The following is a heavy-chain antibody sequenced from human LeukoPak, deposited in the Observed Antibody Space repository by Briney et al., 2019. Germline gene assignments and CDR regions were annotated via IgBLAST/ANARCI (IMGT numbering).Heavy chain of an antibody. Sequence: SETLSLTCTVSGGSISSYDWSWIRQPAGKGLEWIWRIYTSGGTNYNPALKSRGTMSVAPSKNQFPLKLGSVNAAATAVYYCARGLSHRGFLEWLPYFHYWGQGTLVTVSS. CDR2: IYTSGGT. J-gene: IGHJ4*02. V-gene: IGHV4-4*07. CDR1: GGSISSYD. CDR3: ARGLSHRGFLEWLPYFHY. D-gene: IGHD3-3*01.